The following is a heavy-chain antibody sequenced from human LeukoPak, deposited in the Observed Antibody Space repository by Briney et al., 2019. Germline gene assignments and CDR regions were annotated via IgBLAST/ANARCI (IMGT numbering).Heavy chain of an antibody. CDR1: GGSISSYY. CDR3: ARLSYSGSYYSDY. V-gene: IGHV4-59*08. J-gene: IGHJ4*02. CDR2: IYYSGST. Sequence: SETLSLTCTVSGGSISSYYWSWIRQPPGKGLEWIGYIYYSGSTNYNPSLKSRVTISVDTSKNQFSLKLSSVTAADTAVYYCARLSYSGSYYSDYWGQGTLVTVSS. D-gene: IGHD1-26*01.